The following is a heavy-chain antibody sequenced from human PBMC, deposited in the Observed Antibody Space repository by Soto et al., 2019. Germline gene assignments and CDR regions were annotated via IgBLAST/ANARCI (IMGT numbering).Heavy chain of an antibody. D-gene: IGHD3-9*01. CDR3: ARDRRYYDILTGYYYYYGMDV. CDR2: ISAYNGNT. J-gene: IGHJ6*02. CDR1: GYTFTSYG. V-gene: IGHV1-18*01. Sequence: QVQLVQSGAEVKKPGASVKVSCKASGYTFTSYGISWVRQAPGQGLEWMGWISAYNGNTNYAQKLQGRVTMTTDTSTSTAYMELRSLRSDDTAVYYCARDRRYYDILTGYYYYYGMDVWGQGTTVTVSS.